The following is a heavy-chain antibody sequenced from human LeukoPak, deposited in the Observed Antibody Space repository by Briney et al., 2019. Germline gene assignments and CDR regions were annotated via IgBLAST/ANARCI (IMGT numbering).Heavy chain of an antibody. J-gene: IGHJ4*02. D-gene: IGHD3-3*01. CDR2: IIPIFGTA. V-gene: IGHV1-69*06. CDR3: ARRPLHDFWSGTYYYFDY. Sequence: SVKVSCKASGGTFSSYAISWVRQAPGQGLEWMGGIIPIFGTANYAQKFQGRVTITADKSTSTAYMELSSLRSEDTAVYYCARRPLHDFWSGTYYYFDYWGQGTLVTVSS. CDR1: GGTFSSYA.